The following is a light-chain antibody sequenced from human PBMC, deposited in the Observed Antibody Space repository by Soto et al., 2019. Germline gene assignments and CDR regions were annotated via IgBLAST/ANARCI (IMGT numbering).Light chain of an antibody. V-gene: IGLV1-40*01. CDR3: QSYASSLSFYV. J-gene: IGLJ1*01. CDR2: GSS. Sequence: QSVLTQPPSVSGAPGQRVTISCTGSSSNIGAGYDVHWYQQLPGTAPKLLIYGSSNRPSGVPDRFSGSKSGTSASLAITGLQAEDEADSYCQSYASSLSFYVFGTGTKVTVL. CDR1: SSNIGAGYD.